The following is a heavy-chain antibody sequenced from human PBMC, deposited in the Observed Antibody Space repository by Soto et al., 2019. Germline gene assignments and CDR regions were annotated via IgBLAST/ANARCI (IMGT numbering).Heavy chain of an antibody. CDR3: ARGAKGQWLVDY. D-gene: IGHD6-19*01. V-gene: IGHV3-74*01. CDR2: VNMDGSTT. J-gene: IGHJ4*02. CDR1: GFTFNSYW. Sequence: EVQLVKSGGGLVQPGGSLRLSCAGSGFTFNSYWLHWVRQAPGKGLVWVSRVNMDGSTTTYADSVKGRFTISRDNAKNTVYLQMNSLRADDTAVYYCARGAKGQWLVDYWGQGTPVTVSS.